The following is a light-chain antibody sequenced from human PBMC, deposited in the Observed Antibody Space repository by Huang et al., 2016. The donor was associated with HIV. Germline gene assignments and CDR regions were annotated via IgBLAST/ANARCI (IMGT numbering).Light chain of an antibody. CDR2: WAS. Sequence: DIVMTQSPESLAVSLGERATINCRSSQSVLNTDNNRDYLAWYQQKPGQRPRLLIYWASTRESGVPDRFLGTGSGTDFTRTISNLQAEDVAVYFCQQYYDTPLTFGPGTKVDIK. CDR3: QQYYDTPLT. CDR1: QSVLNTDNNRDY. J-gene: IGKJ3*01. V-gene: IGKV4-1*01.